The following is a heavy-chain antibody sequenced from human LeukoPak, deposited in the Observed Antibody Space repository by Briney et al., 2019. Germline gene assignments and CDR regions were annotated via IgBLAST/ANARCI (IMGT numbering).Heavy chain of an antibody. CDR1: GYTFTGYY. CDR2: INPTSGGT. Sequence: GASVKVSCKASGYTFTGYYMHWVRQAPGQGLEWMGWINPTSGGTNYAQKFQGRVTITADESTSTAYMELSSLRSEDTAVYYCARRRYDGRGHLAHFDYWGQGTLVTVSS. J-gene: IGHJ4*02. V-gene: IGHV1-2*02. CDR3: ARRRYDGRGHLAHFDY. D-gene: IGHD3-22*01.